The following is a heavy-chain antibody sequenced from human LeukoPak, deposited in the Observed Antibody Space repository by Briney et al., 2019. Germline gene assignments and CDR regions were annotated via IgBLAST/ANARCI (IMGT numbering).Heavy chain of an antibody. CDR1: GFTFSSYG. V-gene: IGHV3-30*03. Sequence: GGSLRLSCAASGFTFSSYGMHWVRQAPGKGLEWVAVISYHGSDTFYADSVKGRFTISRDNARNSLYLQMNSLRVEDTAVYFCAGGSSMEVWGKGTAVTVSS. CDR3: AGGSSMEV. CDR2: ISYHGSDT. J-gene: IGHJ6*04. D-gene: IGHD1-26*01.